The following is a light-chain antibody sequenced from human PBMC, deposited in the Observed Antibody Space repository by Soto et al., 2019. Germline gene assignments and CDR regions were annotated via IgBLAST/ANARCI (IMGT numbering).Light chain of an antibody. CDR3: QHYNSYSEA. V-gene: IGKV3-11*01. CDR2: DVS. CDR1: QSVTSS. J-gene: IGKJ1*01. Sequence: EIVLTQSPATLSLSPGDRATLACRASQSVTSSLAWFQQKPGQAPRLLIYDVSRRATAIPARFSGSGSGTDFTLTISSLEPEDFATYYCQHYNSYSEAFGQGTKVDI.